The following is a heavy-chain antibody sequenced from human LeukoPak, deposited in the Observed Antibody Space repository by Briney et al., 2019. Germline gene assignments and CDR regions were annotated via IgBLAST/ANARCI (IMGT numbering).Heavy chain of an antibody. J-gene: IGHJ4*02. Sequence: SETLSLTCTVSGYSISSGYYWGWIRLPPGKGLQWIGSIYHSGSTYYNPSLKSRVTISVDTSKNQFSLKLSSVTAADTAVYYCAKGYCRGNSCYDDRGAFDYWGQGTLITVSS. D-gene: IGHD2-2*01. V-gene: IGHV4-38-2*02. CDR1: GYSISSGYY. CDR3: AKGYCRGNSCYDDRGAFDY. CDR2: IYHSGST.